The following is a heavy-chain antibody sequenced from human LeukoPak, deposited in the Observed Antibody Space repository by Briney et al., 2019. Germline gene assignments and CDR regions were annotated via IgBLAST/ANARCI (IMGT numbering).Heavy chain of an antibody. Sequence: GGSLRLSCAASGFTFSDYYMSWIRQAPGKGLEWVSYISSSGSTIYYADSVKGRFTISRDNAKNSLYLQMNSLRAEDTAVYYCARSYCGGDCYWVSGDAFDIWGQGTMVTVSS. CDR3: ARSYCGGDCYWVSGDAFDI. J-gene: IGHJ3*02. V-gene: IGHV3-11*01. CDR1: GFTFSDYY. D-gene: IGHD2-21*02. CDR2: ISSSGSTI.